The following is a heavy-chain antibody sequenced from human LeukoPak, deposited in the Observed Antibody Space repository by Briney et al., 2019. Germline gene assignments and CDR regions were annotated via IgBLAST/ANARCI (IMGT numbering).Heavy chain of an antibody. V-gene: IGHV3-48*03. CDR2: ISSSGSTI. Sequence: PGGSLRLSCAASGFTFSSYEMNWVRQAPGKGLEWVSYISSSGSTIYYADSVKGRFTISRDNAKNSLHLQMNSLRAEDTAVYYCARDPGYSYAVGAFDIWGQGTMVTVSS. D-gene: IGHD5-18*01. CDR3: ARDPGYSYAVGAFDI. CDR1: GFTFSSYE. J-gene: IGHJ3*02.